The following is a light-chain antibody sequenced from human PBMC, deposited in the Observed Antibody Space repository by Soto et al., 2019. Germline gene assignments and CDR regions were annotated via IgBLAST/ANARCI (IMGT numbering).Light chain of an antibody. V-gene: IGKV3-20*01. Sequence: EIVLTQSPGTLSLSPGERATLSCRASQSVSSGYLAWYQQKPGQPPRVLIYETSSRATGIPDRFSGSGSGTDFTLTISSLEPEDFAVYYCQQYGSSPPVNFGPGTRVDIK. J-gene: IGKJ3*01. CDR1: QSVSSGY. CDR2: ETS. CDR3: QQYGSSPPVN.